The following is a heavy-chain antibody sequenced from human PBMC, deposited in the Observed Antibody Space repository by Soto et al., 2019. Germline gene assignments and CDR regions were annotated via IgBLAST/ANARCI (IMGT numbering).Heavy chain of an antibody. D-gene: IGHD1-26*01. J-gene: IGHJ4*02. Sequence: QVQLQESGPGLVKPSGTLSLTCAVSGGSISSSNWWSWVRQPPGKGLEWIGEIYHSGSTNYNPSLKSRVTISVDKSTNQFSLKLSSVTAADTAVYYCARDLKSELDSWYFDYWGQGTLVTVSS. CDR3: ARDLKSELDSWYFDY. CDR1: GGSISSSNW. V-gene: IGHV4-4*02. CDR2: IYHSGST.